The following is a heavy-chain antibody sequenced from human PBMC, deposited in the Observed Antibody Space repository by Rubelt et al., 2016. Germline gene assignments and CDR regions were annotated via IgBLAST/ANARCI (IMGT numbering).Heavy chain of an antibody. V-gene: IGHV4-34*01. CDR2: INKSGNT. CDR3: ATRYCGGGSCYFYPEYHLDC. D-gene: IGHD2-15*01. CDR1: GGSFSNYY. Sequence: QVQLQQWGAGLFRPSQTLSLTCGVYGGSFSNYYWTWIRQPPGKGLEWIGDINKSGNTDYNPSLTSRVTISVDTSKNPLSLNLGLVTAADTAVYYCATRYCGGGSCYFYPEYHLDCWGQGTLVTVSS. J-gene: IGHJ4*02.